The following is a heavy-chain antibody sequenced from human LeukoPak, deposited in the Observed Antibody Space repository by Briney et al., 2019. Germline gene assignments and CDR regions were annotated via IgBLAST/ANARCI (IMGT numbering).Heavy chain of an antibody. D-gene: IGHD3-22*01. V-gene: IGHV1-24*01. CDR3: ATEYYDSSGYFQDY. CDR2: FDPEDGET. Sequence: ASVKVSCKVSGYTLTELSMHWVRQAPGKGLEWMGGFDPEDGETIYAQKFQGRVTMTEDTSTDTAYMELSSLRSEDTAVYYCATEYYDSSGYFQDYWGQGTLVTVSS. J-gene: IGHJ4*02. CDR1: GYTLTELS.